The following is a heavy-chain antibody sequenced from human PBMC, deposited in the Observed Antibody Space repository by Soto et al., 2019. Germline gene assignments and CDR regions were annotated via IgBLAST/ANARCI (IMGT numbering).Heavy chain of an antibody. Sequence: EVQLVESGGGLVQPGGSLRLSCAASGFTFSSYSMGWVRQAPGKGPELVANIKEDGGEKYYVDSVRGRFTISRDNPKNLLYLQMGSLRAEDTAVYYCARLGRDIPFDYWGQGTLVTVSS. V-gene: IGHV3-7*01. J-gene: IGHJ4*02. CDR1: GFTFSSYS. CDR2: IKEDGGEK. CDR3: ARLGRDIPFDY. D-gene: IGHD7-27*01.